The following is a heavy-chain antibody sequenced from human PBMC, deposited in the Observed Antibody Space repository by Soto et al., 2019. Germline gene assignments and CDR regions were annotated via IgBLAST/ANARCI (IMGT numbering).Heavy chain of an antibody. CDR2: ISAYNGNT. J-gene: IGHJ5*02. V-gene: IGHV1-18*01. CDR1: GYTFTSYG. D-gene: IGHD2-2*01. Sequence: ASEKTSSKASGYTFTSYGISWVRHAPGQGLEWMGWISAYNGNTNYAQKLQGRVTMTTDTATNTAHIQLKSFPFHATAVPCCGIPLFTWGSTRGTKWFGPWG. CDR3: GIPLFTWGSTRGTKWFGP.